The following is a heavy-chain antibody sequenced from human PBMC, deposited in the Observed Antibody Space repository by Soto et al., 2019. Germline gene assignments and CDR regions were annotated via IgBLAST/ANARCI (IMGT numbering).Heavy chain of an antibody. CDR1: GGSFSGYY. Sequence: PSETLSLTCAVYGGSFSGYYWSWIRQPPGKGLEWIGEINHSGGTNYNPSLKSRVTISVDTSKNQFSLKLSSVTAADTAVYYCARGLAAAGYYYYYYGMDVWGQGTTVTVSS. V-gene: IGHV4-34*01. CDR3: ARGLAAAGYYYYYYGMDV. J-gene: IGHJ6*02. D-gene: IGHD6-13*01. CDR2: INHSGGT.